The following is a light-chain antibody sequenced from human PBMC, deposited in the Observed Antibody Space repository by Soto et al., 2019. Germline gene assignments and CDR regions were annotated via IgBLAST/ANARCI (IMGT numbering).Light chain of an antibody. CDR3: QAYDYTLSASV. CDR2: NNN. V-gene: IGLV1-44*01. J-gene: IGLJ3*02. Sequence: QSVLTQPPSASGTPGQRVTISCSGSSSNIGTNTVNWYQQLPGTAPKLLIYNNNQRPSGVPDRFSGSKSGTSASLAISGLQSEDEADYYCQAYDYTLSASVFGGGTKLTVL. CDR1: SSNIGTNT.